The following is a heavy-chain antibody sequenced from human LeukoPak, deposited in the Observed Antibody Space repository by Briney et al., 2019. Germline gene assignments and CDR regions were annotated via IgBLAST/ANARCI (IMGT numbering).Heavy chain of an antibody. D-gene: IGHD2-2*01. CDR3: AKCTTTCYANAFHI. J-gene: IGHJ3*02. Sequence: GGSLRLSCTASGFTFSSYAMNWVRQAPGKGLEWVSGIGAGGTFTYYADSVKGRFTISRDNSRNTLYLQMNSLRAEDTAVYYCAKCTTTCYANAFHIWGQGTMVTVSS. CDR1: GFTFSSYA. V-gene: IGHV3-23*01. CDR2: IGAGGTFT.